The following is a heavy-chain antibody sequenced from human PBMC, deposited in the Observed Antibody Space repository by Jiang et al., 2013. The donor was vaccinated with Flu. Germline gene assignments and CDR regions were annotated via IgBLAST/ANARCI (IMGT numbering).Heavy chain of an antibody. D-gene: IGHD6-6*01. CDR2: ISWDGGST. J-gene: IGHJ4*02. V-gene: IGHV3-43*01. CDR3: AKDPGGSSSSELDY. Sequence: QLLESGGVVVQPGGSLRLSCAASGFTFDDYTMHWVRQAPGKGLEWVSLISWDGGSTYYADSVKGRFTISRDNSKNSLYLQMNSLRTEDTALYYCAKDPGGSSSSELDYWGQGTLVTVSS. CDR1: GFTFDDYT.